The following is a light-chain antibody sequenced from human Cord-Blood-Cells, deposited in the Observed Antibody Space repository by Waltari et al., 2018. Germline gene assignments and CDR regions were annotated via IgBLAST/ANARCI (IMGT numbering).Light chain of an antibody. CDR3: SSYTSSSTYV. CDR1: SSDVGGYNY. J-gene: IGLJ1*01. Sequence: QSALTQPASVSGSPGQSITISCTGTSSDVGGYNYVSWYQQHPGKAPKLMIYDVSKRPSGVSNRFSGSKSGNTASLTISGLQAEDEADDYCSSYTSSSTYVFGTGTKVTVL. CDR2: DVS. V-gene: IGLV2-14*01.